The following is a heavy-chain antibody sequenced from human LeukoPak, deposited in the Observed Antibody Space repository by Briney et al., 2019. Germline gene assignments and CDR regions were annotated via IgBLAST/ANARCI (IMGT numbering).Heavy chain of an antibody. CDR1: GGSVSSSNYY. CDR3: ARKGNPPYFDY. V-gene: IGHV4-61*05. CDR2: IYYSGST. Sequence: SETLSLTCTVSGGSVSSSNYYWSWIRQPPGKGLEWIGYIYYSGSTNYNPSLKSRVTISVDKSKNQFSLKLSSVTAADTAVYYCARKGNPPYFDYWGQGTLVTVSS. J-gene: IGHJ4*02.